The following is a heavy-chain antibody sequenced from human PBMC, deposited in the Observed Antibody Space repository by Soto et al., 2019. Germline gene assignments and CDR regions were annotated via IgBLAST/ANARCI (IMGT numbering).Heavy chain of an antibody. D-gene: IGHD3-10*01. CDR1: VFTFSNHG. CDR3: AKDTLPGPVGSFAP. Sequence: AVGSLRLSCVCFVFTFSNHGMHCVRHSPGKWLEWMAVISNDGKKRYYADSVKGRFTISRDNSQNTVYVQMDSLRDEDTAMYYCAKDTLPGPVGSFAPWGQGTLVTVSS. V-gene: IGHV3-30*18. CDR2: ISNDGKKR. J-gene: IGHJ5*02.